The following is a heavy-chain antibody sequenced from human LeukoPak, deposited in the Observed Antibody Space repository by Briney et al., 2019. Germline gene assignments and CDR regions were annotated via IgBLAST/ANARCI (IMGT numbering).Heavy chain of an antibody. Sequence: SETLSLTCTVSGGSISGYYWSWIRQPPGKGLEWVVYIYYTRRTNYNPSLKIRVTISVDTSNNQFSLELSSVTAADTAVYYCARVGFANTTHPIDYWGQGTLVTVSS. D-gene: IGHD4/OR15-4a*01. CDR3: ARVGFANTTHPIDY. CDR1: GGSISGYY. CDR2: IYYTRRT. V-gene: IGHV4-59*01. J-gene: IGHJ4*02.